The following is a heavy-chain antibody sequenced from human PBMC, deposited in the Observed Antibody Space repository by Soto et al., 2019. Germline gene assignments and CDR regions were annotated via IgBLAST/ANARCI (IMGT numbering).Heavy chain of an antibody. Sequence: EVQLVESGGGLVQPGGSLRLSCAASGFTFNSYSINWVRQAPGKGLEWVSSISSSGDYIYYADSMKGRFTISRDNAKNSLFLQLNSLRAEDTAVYYCARTETTLGLWGQGTLVTVSS. CDR2: ISSSGDYI. J-gene: IGHJ4*02. CDR3: ARTETTLGL. CDR1: GFTFNSYS. V-gene: IGHV3-21*06. D-gene: IGHD1-1*01.